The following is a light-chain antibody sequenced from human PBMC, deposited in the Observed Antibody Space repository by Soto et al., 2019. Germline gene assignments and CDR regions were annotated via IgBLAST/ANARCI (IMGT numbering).Light chain of an antibody. CDR1: QSVSSN. CDR3: QQCSWHPFTVT. V-gene: IGKV3-15*01. CDR2: DAS. J-gene: IGKJ4*01. Sequence: EIVMTQSPATLSVSPGERATLSCRASQSVSSNLAWYQQKPGQAPRLLIYDASTRATGIPARFSGSGSGTEYALSISSLQSEDSAVYYSQQCSWHPFTVTFGGGTKEEIK.